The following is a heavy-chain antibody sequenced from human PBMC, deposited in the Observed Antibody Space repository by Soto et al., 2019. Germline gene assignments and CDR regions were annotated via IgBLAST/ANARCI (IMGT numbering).Heavy chain of an antibody. Sequence: QVQLVQSGAEVKKPGSSVKVSCKASGGTFSSYAISWVRQAPGQGLEWMGGIIPIFGTANYAQKFQGRVTITADKSTSTAYMELSSLRSADPAVYYCASPPMDYYYYSGMDVWGQGTTVTVSS. CDR1: GGTFSSYA. V-gene: IGHV1-69*14. J-gene: IGHJ6*02. CDR3: ASPPMDYYYYSGMDV. D-gene: IGHD3-10*01. CDR2: IIPIFGTA.